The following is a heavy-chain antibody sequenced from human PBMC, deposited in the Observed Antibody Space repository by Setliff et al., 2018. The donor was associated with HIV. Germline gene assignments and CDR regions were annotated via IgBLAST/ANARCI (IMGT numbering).Heavy chain of an antibody. J-gene: IGHJ1*01. D-gene: IGHD3-10*01. CDR2: ISYDGTNK. Sequence: GGSLRLSCAASGFTFSSYGMHWVRQAPGKGLEWVAVISYDGTNKYYADSVKGRFTISRDNSKNTVYLQMNSLRAEDTAVYYCARGPTGEPRLFQHWGQGTLVTVSS. CDR3: ARGPTGEPRLFQH. V-gene: IGHV3-30*03. CDR1: GFTFSSYG.